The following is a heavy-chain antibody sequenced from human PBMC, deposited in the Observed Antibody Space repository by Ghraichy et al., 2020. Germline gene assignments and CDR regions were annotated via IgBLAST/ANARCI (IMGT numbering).Heavy chain of an antibody. CDR2: IYYSGNT. J-gene: IGHJ6*04. CDR1: GDSVSSGSYY. CDR3: ARDHCIGGNCYSTYYGVDL. V-gene: IGHV4-61*01. D-gene: IGHD2-15*01. Sequence: GSLRLSCTVSGDSVSSGSYYWSWIRQPPGKGLEWIGNIYYSGNTNYNPSLKSRVTISIDTSTNQFSLKLSSVTAADTPVYYCARDHCIGGNCYSTYYGVDLWGKGTTVTGPS.